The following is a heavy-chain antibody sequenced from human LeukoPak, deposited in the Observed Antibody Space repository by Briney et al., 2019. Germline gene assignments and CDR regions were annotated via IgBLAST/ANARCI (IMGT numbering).Heavy chain of an antibody. Sequence: PGGSLRLSCAASGFTFSSYNMNWVRQAPGKGLEWVSSISTSSTYIYYTDSVKGRFTMSSDTSKNTLYLQVNSLRAEDTAVYYCARDLSPVVRASPMGYWGQGTPVTVSS. CDR3: ARDLSPVVRASPMGY. CDR2: ISTSSTYI. D-gene: IGHD3-10*01. J-gene: IGHJ4*02. CDR1: GFTFSSYN. V-gene: IGHV3-21*01.